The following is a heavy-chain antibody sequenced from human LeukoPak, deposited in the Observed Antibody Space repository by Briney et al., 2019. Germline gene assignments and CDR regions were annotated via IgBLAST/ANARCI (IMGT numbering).Heavy chain of an antibody. CDR2: ISYDGSNK. Sequence: PGRSLRLSCAASGFTLSSYAMHWVSPAPGKGLEWVAVISYDGSNKYYADSVKGRFTISRDNSKNTLYLQMNSLRAEDTAVYYCARVDPRLPEQPFDYWGQGTLVTVSS. CDR3: ARVDPRLPEQPFDY. V-gene: IGHV3-30-3*01. J-gene: IGHJ4*02. D-gene: IGHD1/OR15-1a*01. CDR1: GFTLSSYA.